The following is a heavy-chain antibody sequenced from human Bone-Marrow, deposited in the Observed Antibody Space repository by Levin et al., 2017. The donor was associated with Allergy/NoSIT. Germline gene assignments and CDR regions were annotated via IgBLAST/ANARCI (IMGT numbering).Heavy chain of an antibody. CDR3: ARGGEVPSQYYLDY. CDR2: INFNGIT. CDR1: GESFSGYF. V-gene: IGHV4-34*01. D-gene: IGHD1-1*01. J-gene: IGHJ4*02. Sequence: KPSETLSLTCAVNGESFSGYFWTWIRQSPGRGLEWIGQINFNGITTYNPSLKSRVILSVDPTKKQFSLKLNYLTAADTAVYFCARGGEVPSQYYLDYWGQGTLVTVS.